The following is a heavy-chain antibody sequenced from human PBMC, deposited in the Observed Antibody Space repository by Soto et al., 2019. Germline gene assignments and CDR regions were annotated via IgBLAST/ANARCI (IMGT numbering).Heavy chain of an antibody. V-gene: IGHV1-69*01. CDR1: GGTFTSYA. CDR2: IIPIFGTA. J-gene: IGHJ5*02. CDR3: ARAPYYDSSGYYPNWCDP. D-gene: IGHD3-22*01. Sequence: QVQLVQSGAEVKKPGSSVKVSCKASGGTFTSYAISWVRQAPGQGLEWMGGIIPIFGTANYEQKFQGRDTITADESTSTAYMELSSLRSEDTAVYYCARAPYYDSSGYYPNWCDPWGQGTLVTVSS.